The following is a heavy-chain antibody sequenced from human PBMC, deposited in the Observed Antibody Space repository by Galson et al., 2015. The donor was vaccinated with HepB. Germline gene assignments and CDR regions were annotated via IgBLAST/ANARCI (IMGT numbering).Heavy chain of an antibody. CDR2: MNPNSGNT. CDR1: GYTFTSYD. J-gene: IGHJ5*02. Sequence: SVKVSCKASGYTFTSYDINWVRQATGQGLEWMGWMNPNSGNTGYAQKFQGRVTMTRNTSISTAYMELSSLRSEDTAVYYCARAEVPAADKNWFDPWGQGTLVTVSS. D-gene: IGHD2-2*01. CDR3: ARAEVPAADKNWFDP. V-gene: IGHV1-8*01.